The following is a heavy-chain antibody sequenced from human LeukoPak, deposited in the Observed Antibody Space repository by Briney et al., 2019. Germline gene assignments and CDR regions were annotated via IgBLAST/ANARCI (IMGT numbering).Heavy chain of an antibody. CDR2: VYQSGDT. V-gene: IGHV4-30-2*01. CDR3: ARGASGSFFSHSFAY. Sequence: SETLSLTCSVSGGSINSGDNYWSWIRQPPGKGLEWIGYVYQSGDTHYNPSLKSRVTISILRSTNQFSPSLTSVTAADTAVYYCARGASGSFFSHSFAYWGQGTLVTVSS. J-gene: IGHJ4*02. CDR1: GGSINSGDNY. D-gene: IGHD3-10*01.